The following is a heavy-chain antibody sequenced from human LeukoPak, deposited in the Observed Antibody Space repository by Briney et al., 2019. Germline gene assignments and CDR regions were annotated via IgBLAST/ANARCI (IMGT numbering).Heavy chain of an antibody. J-gene: IGHJ4*02. D-gene: IGHD1-1*01. Sequence: KSGESLKISCKGSGYSFTSYWIGWVRQMPGKGLEWMGIIYPGDSDTRYSPSFQGQVTISADKSISTAYLQWSSLKASDTAMYYCARSLSDSWNDGNYWGQGTLVTVSS. V-gene: IGHV5-51*01. CDR3: ARSLSDSWNDGNY. CDR2: IYPGDSDT. CDR1: GYSFTSYW.